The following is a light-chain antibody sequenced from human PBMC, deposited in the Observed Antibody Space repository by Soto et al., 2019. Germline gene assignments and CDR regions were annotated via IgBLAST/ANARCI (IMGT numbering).Light chain of an antibody. CDR2: YDS. V-gene: IGLV3-21*04. Sequence: SYELTQPPSVSVAPGKTARITCGGNNIGSKSVHWYQQKPGQAPVLVIYYDSDRPSGIPERLSGSNSGNTATLTISRVEAGDEAGYYCQVWDSSSDHVVFGGGTKLTVL. CDR1: NIGSKS. J-gene: IGLJ2*01. CDR3: QVWDSSSDHVV.